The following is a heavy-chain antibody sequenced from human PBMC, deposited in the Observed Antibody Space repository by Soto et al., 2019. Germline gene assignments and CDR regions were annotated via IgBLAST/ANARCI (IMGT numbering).Heavy chain of an antibody. CDR1: GYTFTSYG. D-gene: IGHD6-13*01. J-gene: IGHJ6*02. V-gene: IGHV1-18*04. Sequence: QVQLVQSGAEVKKPGASLKVSCKASGYTFTSYGISWVRQAPGQGLEWLGWISAYNGNTNYAQKLQGRVTMTTDTSTSTAYLELRSLRSDDTAVYYCARLPVRSSWYSYYYYGMDVRGQGTTVTVSS. CDR2: ISAYNGNT. CDR3: ARLPVRSSWYSYYYYGMDV.